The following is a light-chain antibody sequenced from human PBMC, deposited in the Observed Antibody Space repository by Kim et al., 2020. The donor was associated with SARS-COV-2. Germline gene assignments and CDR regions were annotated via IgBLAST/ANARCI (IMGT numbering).Light chain of an antibody. CDR1: SGHSSYA. CDR3: KTWGTGIRV. J-gene: IGLJ3*02. Sequence: QPVLTQSPSASASLGASVKLTCTLSSGHSSYAIAWHQQQPEKGPRYLMKLNSDGSHSQGDGVPDRLSGSSSGAERYLTISSLHSEDEADYYCKTWGTGIRVFGGGTHLTVL. V-gene: IGLV4-69*01. CDR2: LNSDGSH.